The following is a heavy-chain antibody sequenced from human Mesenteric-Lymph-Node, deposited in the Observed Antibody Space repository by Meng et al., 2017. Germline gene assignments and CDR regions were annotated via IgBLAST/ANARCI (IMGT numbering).Heavy chain of an antibody. CDR1: GYTFTSYG. D-gene: IGHD2-8*01. CDR2: ISAYNGNT. CDR3: PRGNVHLGQEQGHYDY. V-gene: IGHV1-18*01. J-gene: IGHJ4*02. Sequence: ASVKVSCKASGYTFTSYGISWVRQAPGQGLEWMGWISAYNGNTNYAQKLQGRVTMTTDTSTSTAYMELRSLRSEDTAVYYCPRGNVHLGQEQGHYDYWGQGTLVTVSS.